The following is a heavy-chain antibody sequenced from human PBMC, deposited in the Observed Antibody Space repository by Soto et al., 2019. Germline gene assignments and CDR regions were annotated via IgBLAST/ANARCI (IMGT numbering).Heavy chain of an antibody. CDR2: ISGSGGST. CDR3: AKDPYGDSVRDY. Sequence: GGSMRLSSAASEVNFVSYAMRCVRQAPGKGLEWVSAISGSGGSTYYADSVKGRFTISRDNSKNTLYLQMNSLRAEDTAVYYCAKDPYGDSVRDYWGQGTLVTVSS. V-gene: IGHV3-23*01. D-gene: IGHD4-17*01. CDR1: EVNFVSYA. J-gene: IGHJ4*02.